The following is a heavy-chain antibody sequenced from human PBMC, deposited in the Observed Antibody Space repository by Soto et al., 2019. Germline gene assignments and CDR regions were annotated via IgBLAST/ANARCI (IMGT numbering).Heavy chain of an antibody. J-gene: IGHJ4*02. Sequence: QVQLVESGGGVVQPGRSLRLSCAASGFTFSSYGMHWVRQAPGKGLEWVAVIWYDGSNKYYADSVKGRFTISRDNSKNTRXLQMNSLRAEDTAVYYCARDPSEYYYDSSGYSFDYWGQGTLVTVSS. CDR2: IWYDGSNK. D-gene: IGHD3-22*01. V-gene: IGHV3-33*01. CDR3: ARDPSEYYYDSSGYSFDY. CDR1: GFTFSSYG.